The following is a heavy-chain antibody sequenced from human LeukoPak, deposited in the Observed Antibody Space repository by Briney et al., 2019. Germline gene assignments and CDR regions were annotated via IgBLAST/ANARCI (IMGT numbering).Heavy chain of an antibody. CDR3: AKDLILGYSYGPGIIDH. CDR2: INPNNGGT. CDR1: GYAFTGYY. J-gene: IGHJ4*02. D-gene: IGHD5-18*01. V-gene: IGHV1-2*02. Sequence: ASVKVSCKASGYAFTGYYMHWVRQAPGQGLEWMEWINPNNGGTKYAQKFQGRVTMTRDTSISTAYVELSRLRSDDTAVYFCAKDLILGYSYGPGIIDHWGQGTLLTVSS.